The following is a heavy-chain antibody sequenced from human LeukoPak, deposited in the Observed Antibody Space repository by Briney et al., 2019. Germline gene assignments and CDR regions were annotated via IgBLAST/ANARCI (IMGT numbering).Heavy chain of an antibody. CDR3: ARDKYTAYWGNYWYFDL. J-gene: IGHJ2*01. Sequence: SETLSLTCTVSGGSISSYYWSWIRQPPGKGLEWIGYIYYSGSTNYNPSLKSRVTISVDTSKNQFSLKLSSVTAADTAVYYCARDKYTAYWGNYWYFDLWGRGTLVTVSS. D-gene: IGHD7-27*01. CDR1: GGSISSYY. V-gene: IGHV4-59*01. CDR2: IYYSGST.